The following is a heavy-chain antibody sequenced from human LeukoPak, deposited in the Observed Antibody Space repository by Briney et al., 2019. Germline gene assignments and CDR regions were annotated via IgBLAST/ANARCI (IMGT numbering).Heavy chain of an antibody. CDR1: GFTSSNAW. D-gene: IGHD6-6*01. Sequence: GGSLRLSCAASGFTSSNAWVSWVRQAPGKGLEWVGRIKSKTDGGTTDYAAPVKGRFTISRDDSKNTLYLQMNSLKTEDTAVYYCTTGQGSIAARPDVDYWGQGTLVTVSS. CDR3: TTGQGSIAARPDVDY. CDR2: IKSKTDGGTT. J-gene: IGHJ4*02. V-gene: IGHV3-15*01.